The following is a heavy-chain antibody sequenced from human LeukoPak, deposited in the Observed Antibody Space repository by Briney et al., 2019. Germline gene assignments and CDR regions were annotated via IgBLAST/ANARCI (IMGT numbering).Heavy chain of an antibody. CDR2: IYTSGST. CDR1: GGSISSGSYY. Sequence: SQTLSLTCTVSGGSISSGSYYWSWIRQPAGKGLEWIGRIYTSGSTNYNPSLKSRVTISVDTSKNQFSLKLSSVTAADTAAYYCAGEYYYDSSGYQPFDYWGQGTLVTVSS. J-gene: IGHJ4*02. CDR3: AGEYYYDSSGYQPFDY. D-gene: IGHD3-22*01. V-gene: IGHV4-61*02.